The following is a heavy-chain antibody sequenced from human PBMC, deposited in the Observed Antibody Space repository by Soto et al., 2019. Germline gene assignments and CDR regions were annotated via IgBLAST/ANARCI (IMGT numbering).Heavy chain of an antibody. V-gene: IGHV4-39*07. D-gene: IGHD1-26*01. CDR1: GGSISSSTYY. CDR3: ARVGPPSGSYLGYYYYYGMDV. J-gene: IGHJ6*02. Sequence: LILTCTVSGGSISSSTYYWGWIRQSPGKGLGWIGSIYYSGSTNYNRSLKSRVTISVDTSKNQFSLKLSSVTAADTAVYYCARVGPPSGSYLGYYYYYGMDVWGQGTTVTVS. CDR2: IYYSGST.